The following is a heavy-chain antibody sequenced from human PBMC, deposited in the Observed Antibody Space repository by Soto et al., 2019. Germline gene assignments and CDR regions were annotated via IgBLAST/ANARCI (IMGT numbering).Heavy chain of an antibody. Sequence: SETLSRTCTVSCGSVSSGSYCWILIRQPPGKGLEWIGYIYYSVSTNYNPSLKSRVTISVDTSKSQFSLKLSSVTAADTAVYYCARFSIAARRGRYYFDYWGQGTLVTVPS. J-gene: IGHJ4*02. CDR2: IYYSVST. V-gene: IGHV4-61*01. CDR1: CGSVSSGSYC. D-gene: IGHD6-6*01. CDR3: ARFSIAARRGRYYFDY.